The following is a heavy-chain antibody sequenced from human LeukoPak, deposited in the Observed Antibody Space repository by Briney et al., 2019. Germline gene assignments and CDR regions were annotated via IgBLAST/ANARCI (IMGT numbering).Heavy chain of an antibody. Sequence: SETLSLTCTVSGGSISSYYWSWIRQPPGKGLEWIGYIYYSGSTNYKSSLKSRVTISVDTSKNQFSLKLSSVTAADTAVYYCARVHYYDNSGYWFFDYWGQGTLVTVSS. CDR3: ARVHYYDNSGYWFFDY. CDR1: GGSISSYY. J-gene: IGHJ4*02. V-gene: IGHV4-59*01. CDR2: IYYSGST. D-gene: IGHD3-22*01.